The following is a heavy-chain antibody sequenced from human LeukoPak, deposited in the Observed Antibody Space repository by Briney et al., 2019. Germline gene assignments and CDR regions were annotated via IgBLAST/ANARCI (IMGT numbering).Heavy chain of an antibody. CDR2: ISGSGGRT. Sequence: PGGSLRLSCAASEFTFNNYAMNWVRQAPGKGLEWVSAISGSGGRTYYADSVKGRFTISRDDAKNSLYLQMNSLRAEDTAVYYCAELGITMIGGVWGKGTTVTISS. V-gene: IGHV3-23*01. D-gene: IGHD3-10*02. CDR3: AELGITMIGGV. J-gene: IGHJ6*04. CDR1: EFTFNNYA.